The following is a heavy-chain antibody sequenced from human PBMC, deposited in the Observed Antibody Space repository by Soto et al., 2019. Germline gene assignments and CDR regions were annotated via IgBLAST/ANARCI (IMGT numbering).Heavy chain of an antibody. V-gene: IGHV3-53*01. D-gene: IGHD3-10*01. Sequence: PGGSLRLSCAASGFTVSSNYMSWVRQAPGKGLEWVSVIYSGGSTYYADSVKGRFTISRDNSKNTLYLQMNSLRAEDTAVYYCAREGNTMVRGVIEGGMDVWGQGTTVTVSS. CDR1: GFTVSSNY. CDR2: IYSGGST. J-gene: IGHJ6*02. CDR3: AREGNTMVRGVIEGGMDV.